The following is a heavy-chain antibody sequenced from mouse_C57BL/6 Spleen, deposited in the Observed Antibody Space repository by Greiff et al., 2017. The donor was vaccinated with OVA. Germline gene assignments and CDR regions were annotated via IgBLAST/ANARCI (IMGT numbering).Heavy chain of an antibody. D-gene: IGHD3-2*02. V-gene: IGHV1-55*01. Sequence: VQLQQSGAELVKPGASVKMSCKASGYTFTSYWITWVKQRPGQGLEWIGDIYPGSGSTNYNEKFKSKATLTVDTSSSTAYMQLSSLTSEDSAVYYCARRGRSGYYFDYWGQGTTLTVSS. J-gene: IGHJ2*01. CDR1: GYTFTSYW. CDR3: ARRGRSGYYFDY. CDR2: IYPGSGST.